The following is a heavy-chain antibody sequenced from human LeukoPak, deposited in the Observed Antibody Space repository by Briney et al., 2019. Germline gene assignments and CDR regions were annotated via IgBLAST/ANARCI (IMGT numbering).Heavy chain of an antibody. J-gene: IGHJ4*02. CDR2: IRYDGSNK. CDR3: ARGNLFSGWYDIYYFDY. V-gene: IGHV3-30*02. D-gene: IGHD6-19*01. Sequence: GGSLRLSCAASGFTFSSYGMHWVRQAPGKGLEWVAFIRYDGSNKYYADSVKGRFTISRDNSKNTLYLQMNSLRAEDTAVYYCARGNLFSGWYDIYYFDYWGQGTLVTVSS. CDR1: GFTFSSYG.